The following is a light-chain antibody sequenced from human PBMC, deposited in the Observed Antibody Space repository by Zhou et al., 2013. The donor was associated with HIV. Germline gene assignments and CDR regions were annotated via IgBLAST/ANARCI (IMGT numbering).Light chain of an antibody. J-gene: IGKJ2*01. CDR3: QQSYSTPYT. Sequence: DIQMTQSPSSLSASVGDRVTITCRASQSISSHLNWYQQKTGKAPKLLIYTASSLHSGVPSRFSSSGSGTDFTLTISSLQPEDFASYYCQQSYSTPYTFGQGTNLEIK. CDR1: QSISSH. CDR2: TAS. V-gene: IGKV1-39*01.